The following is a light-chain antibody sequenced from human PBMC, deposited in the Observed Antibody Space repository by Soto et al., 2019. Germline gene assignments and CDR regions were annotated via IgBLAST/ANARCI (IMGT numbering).Light chain of an antibody. J-gene: IGKJ1*01. V-gene: IGKV3-20*01. CDR2: GAS. CDR3: QQYYSSWT. Sequence: EIVLTQSPGTLSLSPGERATLSCRASQSISGTFLAWYQHKPGQAPRVLIYGASRRATGIPDRFSGSGSGTDFTVTISRLEPEDFALYYCQQYYSSWTFGQGTKVEMK. CDR1: QSISGTF.